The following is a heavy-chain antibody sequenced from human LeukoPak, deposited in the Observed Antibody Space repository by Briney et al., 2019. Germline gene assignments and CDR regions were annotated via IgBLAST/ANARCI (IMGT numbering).Heavy chain of an antibody. D-gene: IGHD3-3*02. CDR2: IGGSGGST. V-gene: IGHV3-23*01. CDR1: GFTFSSYA. CDR3: ARYRLAAYNWFDP. J-gene: IGHJ5*02. Sequence: GGSLRLSWAASGFTFSSYAMSWVRQAPGKGLEWVSAIGGSGGSTYYADSVKGRFTISRDNSKNTLYLQMNSLRAEDTAVYYCARYRLAAYNWFDPWGQGTLVTVSS.